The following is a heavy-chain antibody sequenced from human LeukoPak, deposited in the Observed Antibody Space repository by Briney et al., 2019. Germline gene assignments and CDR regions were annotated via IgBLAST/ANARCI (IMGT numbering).Heavy chain of an antibody. V-gene: IGHV3-9*01. CDR2: ISWNSGSI. D-gene: IGHD4-17*01. CDR1: GFTFDDYA. Sequence: GGSLRLSCAASGFTFDDYAMHWVRQAPGKGLEWVSGISWNSGSIGYADSVKGRFTISRDNAKNSLYLQMNSLRAEDTALYYCAKDLGYGGNSAASWRTFDYWGQGTLVTVSS. CDR3: AKDLGYGGNSAASWRTFDY. J-gene: IGHJ4*02.